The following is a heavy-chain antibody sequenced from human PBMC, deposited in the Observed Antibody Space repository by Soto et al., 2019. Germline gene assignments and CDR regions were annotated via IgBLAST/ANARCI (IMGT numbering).Heavy chain of an antibody. CDR3: ARSGDNYKLLDY. CDR1: GFTFSDYY. Sequence: GGSLRLSCEGSGFTFSDYYMSWIRQAPGKGLECISYSSNSGTFTKYADSVKGRFSISRDNTKNLLFLQMNSLRAEDTALYYCARSGDNYKLLDYWGQGTSVTVST. D-gene: IGHD1-1*01. V-gene: IGHV3-11*06. J-gene: IGHJ4*02. CDR2: SSNSGTFT.